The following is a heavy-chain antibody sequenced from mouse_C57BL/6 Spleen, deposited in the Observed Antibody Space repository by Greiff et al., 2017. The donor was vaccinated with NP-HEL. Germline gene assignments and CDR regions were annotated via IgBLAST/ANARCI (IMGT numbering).Heavy chain of an antibody. V-gene: IGHV5-4*03. CDR2: ISDGGSYT. CDR3: ARVDGNYGAMDY. Sequence: EVKLQESGGGLVKPGGSLKLSCAASGFTFSSYAMSWVRQTPEKRLEWVATISDGGSYTYYPDNVKGRFTISRDNAKNNLYLQMSHLKSEDTAMYYCARVDGNYGAMDYWGQGTSVTVSS. CDR1: GFTFSSYA. J-gene: IGHJ4*01. D-gene: IGHD2-1*01.